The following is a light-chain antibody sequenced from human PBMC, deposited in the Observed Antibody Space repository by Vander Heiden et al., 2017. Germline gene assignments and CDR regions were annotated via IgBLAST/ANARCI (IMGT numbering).Light chain of an antibody. V-gene: IGKV4-1*01. CDR3: QQYYSTPIT. J-gene: IGKJ5*01. CDR2: WAS. CDR1: QSVLYSSNNKNY. Sequence: IVMTQSPYSLAVSLCERATINCKSSQSVLYSSNNKNYLAWYQQKPGQPPKLLIYWASTRESGVPDRFSGSGSGTDFTLTISSLQAEDVAVYYCQQYYSTPITFGQGTRLEIK.